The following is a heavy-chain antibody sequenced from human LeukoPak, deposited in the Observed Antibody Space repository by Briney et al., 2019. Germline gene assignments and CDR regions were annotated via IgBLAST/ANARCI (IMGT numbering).Heavy chain of an antibody. CDR3: TTPGGLIVATTPFDY. CDR1: GFTFNNAW. D-gene: IGHD5-12*01. CDR2: IKSKTDGGTT. J-gene: IGHJ4*02. Sequence: PGGSLRLSCAASGFTFNNAWMSWVRQAPGKGLEWVGRIKSKTDGGTTDYATPVKGRFTISRDDSQNTLYLQMNSLEIEDTAVYYCTTPGGLIVATTPFDYWGQGTLVTVSS. V-gene: IGHV3-15*01.